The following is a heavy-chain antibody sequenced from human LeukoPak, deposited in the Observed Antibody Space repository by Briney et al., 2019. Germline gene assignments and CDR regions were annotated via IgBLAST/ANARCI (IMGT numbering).Heavy chain of an antibody. Sequence: SETLSLTCTVSGGSISSYYWSWIRQPAGKGLEWIGRIYTSGSTYYNPSLKSRVTISVDTSKNQFSLKLSSVTAADTAVYYCARDDFGSGWSYYYYMDVWGKGTTVTVSS. CDR1: GGSISSYY. J-gene: IGHJ6*03. CDR2: IYTSGST. D-gene: IGHD6-19*01. CDR3: ARDDFGSGWSYYYYMDV. V-gene: IGHV4-4*07.